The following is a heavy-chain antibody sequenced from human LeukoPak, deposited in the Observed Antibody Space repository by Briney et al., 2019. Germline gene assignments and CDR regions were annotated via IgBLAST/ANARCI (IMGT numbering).Heavy chain of an antibody. Sequence: PSETLSLTCTVSGGSISGYYWTWIRRPAGKGLEWIGRIYSTGTTNYNPSLKSRVTMSVDKSKNQFSLKLNSVTAADTALYYCARDLSLAGHNYGIDYWGQGTLVTVSS. CDR3: ARDLSLAGHNYGIDY. CDR1: GGSISGYY. D-gene: IGHD5-18*01. V-gene: IGHV4-4*07. CDR2: IYSTGTT. J-gene: IGHJ4*02.